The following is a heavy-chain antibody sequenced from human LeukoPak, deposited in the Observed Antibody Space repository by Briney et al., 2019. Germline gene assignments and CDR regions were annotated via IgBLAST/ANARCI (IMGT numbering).Heavy chain of an antibody. CDR3: ARDTGYCSGGSCYHNYFDY. D-gene: IGHD2-15*01. CDR1: GFTVSGTY. CDR2: IYSGGKT. Sequence: AGGSLRLSCAASGFTVSGTYMSWVRQAPGKGLEWVSVIYSGGKTYYADSVKGRFTVSRDNSKNTLYLQMNSLRAEDTAVYYCARDTGYCSGGSCYHNYFDYWGQGTLVTVSS. V-gene: IGHV3-53*01. J-gene: IGHJ4*02.